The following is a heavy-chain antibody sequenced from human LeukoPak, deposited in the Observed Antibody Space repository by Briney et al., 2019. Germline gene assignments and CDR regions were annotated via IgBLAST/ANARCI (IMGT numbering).Heavy chain of an antibody. D-gene: IGHD1-7*01. V-gene: IGHV3-7*01. CDR2: IKADGSEE. Sequence: KPGGSLRLSCVTSGFSFSNYWMNWVRLAPGKGLEWVAIIKADGSEEHYVDSVRGRFTVSRDNAKNSLYLQMSSLRVEDTAVYYCARSNYGPENWGQGTLVTVSS. J-gene: IGHJ4*02. CDR1: GFSFSNYW. CDR3: ARSNYGPEN.